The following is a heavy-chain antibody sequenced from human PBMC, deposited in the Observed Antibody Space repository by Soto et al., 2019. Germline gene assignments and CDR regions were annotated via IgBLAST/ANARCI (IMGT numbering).Heavy chain of an antibody. J-gene: IGHJ6*02. CDR3: ARGVVPAATYYYYGMDV. V-gene: IGHV4-59*01. D-gene: IGHD2-2*01. CDR2: IYYSGST. CDR1: GGSISSYY. Sequence: QVQLQESGPGLVKPSETLSLTCTVSGGSISSYYWRWIRQPPGKGLEWIGYIYYSGSTNYNPSLKSRVTISVDTSKNQFSLKLSSVTAADTAVYYCARGVVPAATYYYYGMDVWGQGTTVTVSS.